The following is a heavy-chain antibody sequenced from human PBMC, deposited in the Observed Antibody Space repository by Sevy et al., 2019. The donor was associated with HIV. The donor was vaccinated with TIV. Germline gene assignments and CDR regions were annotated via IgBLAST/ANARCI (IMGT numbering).Heavy chain of an antibody. V-gene: IGHV3-7*01. D-gene: IGHD1-26*01. CDR1: GFTFTIYW. CDR3: SRGYSGYYRFDV. J-gene: IGHJ6*02. Sequence: GGSLRLSCAASGFTFTIYWMSWVRQAPGKGLEWVANINQDGSEKYYVDSVKGRFTISRDNAKNSLYLQMNSLRAEDTTVYYCSRGYSGYYRFDVWGQGTTVTVSS. CDR2: INQDGSEK.